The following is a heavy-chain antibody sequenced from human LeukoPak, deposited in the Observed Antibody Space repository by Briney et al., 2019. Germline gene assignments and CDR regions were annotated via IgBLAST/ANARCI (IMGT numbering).Heavy chain of an antibody. J-gene: IGHJ4*02. CDR1: GFTFSSYW. Sequence: GGSLRLSCAASGFTFSSYWMSWVRQAPGKGLEWVANIKQDGSEKYYVDSVKGRFTISRDNAKNTLYLQMNSLRAEDTAVYYCARVSGCQELYYYDSSGYYFDYWGQGTLVTVSS. V-gene: IGHV3-7*01. CDR2: IKQDGSEK. CDR3: ARVSGCQELYYYDSSGYYFDY. D-gene: IGHD3-22*01.